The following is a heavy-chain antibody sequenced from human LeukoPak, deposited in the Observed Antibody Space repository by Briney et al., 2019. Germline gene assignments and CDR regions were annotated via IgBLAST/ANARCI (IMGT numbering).Heavy chain of an antibody. Sequence: SETLSLTCTVSGGSISSYYWSWIRQPAGKGLEWIGYIYTAESTNYNPSLESRVTISVDTSKNQFSLMLSSVTAADTAFYYCARRRTTGTTGYFDYWGQGILVTVSS. CDR1: GGSISSYY. D-gene: IGHD1-1*01. CDR3: ARRRTTGTTGYFDY. J-gene: IGHJ4*02. V-gene: IGHV4-4*09. CDR2: IYTAEST.